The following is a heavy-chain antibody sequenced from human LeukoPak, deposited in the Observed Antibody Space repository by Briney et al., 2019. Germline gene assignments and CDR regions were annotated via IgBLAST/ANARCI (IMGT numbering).Heavy chain of an antibody. Sequence: SETLSLTCTVSGGSISSGDYYWSWIRQPPGKGLEWIGYIYYSGGTYYNPSLKSRVTISVDTSKNQFSLKLSSVTAADTAVYYCASRFGELLPDYWGQGTLVTVSS. J-gene: IGHJ4*02. D-gene: IGHD3-10*01. CDR3: ASRFGELLPDY. CDR2: IYYSGGT. CDR1: GGSISSGDYY. V-gene: IGHV4-30-4*01.